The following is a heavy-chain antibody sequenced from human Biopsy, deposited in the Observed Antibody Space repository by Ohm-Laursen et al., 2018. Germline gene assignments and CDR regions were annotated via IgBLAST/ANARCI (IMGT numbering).Heavy chain of an antibody. CDR1: GGTFSDYG. V-gene: IGHV1-69*06. J-gene: IGHJ1*01. D-gene: IGHD3-9*01. Sequence: SVKVSCKAPGGTFSDYGVNWARQAPGQGLEWLGGNIPILGTGNYAQKFQDRVTVAADTSTSTATMELRSLRSDDTAVYYCATKLTGYFHHWGQGTLVIVSS. CDR2: NIPILGTG. CDR3: ATKLTGYFHH.